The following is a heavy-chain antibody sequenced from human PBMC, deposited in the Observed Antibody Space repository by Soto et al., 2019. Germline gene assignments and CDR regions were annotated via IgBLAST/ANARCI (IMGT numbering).Heavy chain of an antibody. CDR3: ARDPPVEMATPTPYY. Sequence: GSLRLSCAASGFTFSSYAMHWVRQAPGKGLEWVAVISYDGSNKYYADSVKGRFTISRDNSKNTLYLQMNSLRAEDTAVYYCARDPPVEMATPTPYYWGQGTLVTVSS. CDR2: ISYDGSNK. CDR1: GFTFSSYA. V-gene: IGHV3-30-3*01. D-gene: IGHD5-12*01. J-gene: IGHJ4*02.